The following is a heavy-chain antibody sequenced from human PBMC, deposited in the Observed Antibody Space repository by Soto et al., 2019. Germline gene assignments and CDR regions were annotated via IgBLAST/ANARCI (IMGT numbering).Heavy chain of an antibody. V-gene: IGHV4-59*01. Sequence: QVQLKESGPGLVKPAETLSLNCTVSGDSINNYYWNWIRQPPGKGLEWIGYISYIGSTNYTPSLESRVTISVDTYKNQFSLRLSSVTSADTAVYFCARGYCSGVMCYLYYFDYWGQGTLVTVSS. D-gene: IGHD2-15*01. CDR2: ISYIGST. CDR1: GDSINNYY. J-gene: IGHJ4*02. CDR3: ARGYCSGVMCYLYYFDY.